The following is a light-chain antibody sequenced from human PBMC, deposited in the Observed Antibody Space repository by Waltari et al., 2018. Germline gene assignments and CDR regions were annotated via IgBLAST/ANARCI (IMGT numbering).Light chain of an antibody. V-gene: IGKV1-5*01. CDR1: QSVSDW. J-gene: IGKJ1*01. CDR2: DVS. CDR3: QHYSHSSPWT. Sequence: DIQMTQSPSTLSASVADRVTITCRASQSVSDWLAWYQQKPGKAPELLIFDVSTLKSGVPSRFSGRGSGTEFTLTISSLQPDDFATYYCQHYSHSSPWTFGQGTKVEIK.